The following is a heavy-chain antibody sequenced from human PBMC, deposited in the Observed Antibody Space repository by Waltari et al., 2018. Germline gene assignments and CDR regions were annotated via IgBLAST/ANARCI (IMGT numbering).Heavy chain of an antibody. Sequence: EVQLVQSGAEVKQPGESLTISCKGSGYRFPSSWYPGLGRLPGKGLEWMGVVYPGDSGTRYSPSFQGQVTISADKSISTAYLQWSSLKASDTAMYYCAVLGAVEMATSGAFDVWGQGTMVTVSS. CDR3: AVLGAVEMATSGAFDV. V-gene: IGHV5-51*01. D-gene: IGHD5-12*01. CDR1: GYRFPSSW. CDR2: VYPGDSGT. J-gene: IGHJ3*01.